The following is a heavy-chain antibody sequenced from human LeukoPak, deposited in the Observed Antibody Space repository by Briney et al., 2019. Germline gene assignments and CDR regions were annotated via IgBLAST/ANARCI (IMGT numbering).Heavy chain of an antibody. CDR2: ISSSSTTI. D-gene: IGHD4-23*01. V-gene: IGHV3-48*01. CDR3: ARETVGIDS. J-gene: IGHJ4*02. CDR1: GFTFTTFG. Sequence: GGSLRLSCAASGFTFTTFGMIWVRQAPGKGLEWVSYISSSSTTITYADSVKGRFTISRDNAKNSLYLQMNTLRAEDTAMYYCARETVGIDSWGQGTLVTVSS.